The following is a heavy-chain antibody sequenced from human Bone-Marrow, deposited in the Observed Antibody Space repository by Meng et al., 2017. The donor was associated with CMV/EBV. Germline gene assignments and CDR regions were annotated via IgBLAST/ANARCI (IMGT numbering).Heavy chain of an antibody. CDR3: ARGVKRSFFNYYYGMDV. D-gene: IGHD3-3*01. Sequence: GESLKISCAASGFTVSSNYMSWVRQAPGKGLEWVSVIYSGGSTYYADSVKGRFTISRDNSKNTLYLQINSLRAEDTAVYYCARGVKRSFFNYYYGMDVWGQGTTVTVSS. CDR1: GFTVSSNY. V-gene: IGHV3-53*01. CDR2: IYSGGST. J-gene: IGHJ6*02.